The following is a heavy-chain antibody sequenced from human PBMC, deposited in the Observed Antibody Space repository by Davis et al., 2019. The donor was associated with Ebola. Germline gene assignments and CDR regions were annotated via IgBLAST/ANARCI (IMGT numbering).Heavy chain of an antibody. J-gene: IGHJ4*02. CDR1: GLTISSFS. V-gene: IGHV3-21*01. Sequence: GESLKISCAASGLTISSFSMNWVRQASGKGLEWVASIGSGSSNIYYADSVKGRFTISRDDAKNSLYLQMNSLRADDTAMYYCLGRSFDYWGQGTLVTVSS. CDR3: LGRSFDY. CDR2: IGSGSSNI.